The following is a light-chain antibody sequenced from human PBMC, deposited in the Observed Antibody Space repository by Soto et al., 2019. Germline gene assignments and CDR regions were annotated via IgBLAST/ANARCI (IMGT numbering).Light chain of an antibody. J-gene: IGKJ1*01. CDR3: QQYNNWPLWT. CDR2: GAS. V-gene: IGKV3D-15*01. Sequence: EIVMPQSPATLSVSPGERATLSCMASQSVTSSLSWYQQKPGQAPRLLIYGASTRASGIPARFSGSGSGTEFTLTISSLQSEDFAVYYCQQYNNWPLWTFGQGTKVDIK. CDR1: QSVTSS.